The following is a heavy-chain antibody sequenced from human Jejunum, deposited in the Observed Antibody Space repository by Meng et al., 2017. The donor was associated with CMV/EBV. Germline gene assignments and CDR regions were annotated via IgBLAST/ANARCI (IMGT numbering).Heavy chain of an antibody. CDR3: ARGMYFSP. J-gene: IGHJ5*02. CDR1: GFRVRLIY. Sequence: QGVSSGGLLLQPVRSLRLSFAASGFRVRLIYMSCVRPAPGTGLERVTISDPTGYTYYADSVKGRFSISSDSSRNTMYIEMNSLRVEDTAVYYCARGMYFSPWGQGTLVTVSS. CDR2: SDPTGYT. D-gene: IGHD2-8*01. V-gene: IGHV3-66*01.